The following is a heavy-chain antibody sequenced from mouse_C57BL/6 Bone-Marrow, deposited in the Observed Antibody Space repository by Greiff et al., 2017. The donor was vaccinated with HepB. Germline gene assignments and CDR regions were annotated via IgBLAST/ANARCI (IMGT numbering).Heavy chain of an antibody. J-gene: IGHJ2*01. CDR2: IGPGSGST. Sequence: VQLQQSGAELVKPGASVKISCKASGYTFTDYYINWVKQRPGQGLEWIGKIGPGSGSTYYNEKFKGKATLTADKSSSTAYMQLSSLTSEDSAVYFCASYYDYGTYYFDYWGQGTTLTVSS. CDR3: ASYYDYGTYYFDY. CDR1: GYTFTDYY. D-gene: IGHD2-4*01. V-gene: IGHV1-77*01.